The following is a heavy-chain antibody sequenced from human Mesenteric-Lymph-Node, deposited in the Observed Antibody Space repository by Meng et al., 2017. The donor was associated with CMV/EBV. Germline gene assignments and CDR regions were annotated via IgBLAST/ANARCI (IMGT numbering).Heavy chain of an antibody. J-gene: IGHJ4*02. CDR3: ARGIRGTDWGHALNCFDS. CDR2: AYSRSKWYH. V-gene: IGHV6-1*01. D-gene: IGHD3/OR15-3a*01. CDR1: SAD. Sequence: SADWSWIRHSPSRGLEWLERAYSRSKWYHDYAASVKSRMTINLDTSKNQFSLQLNSVTHGDTAVYYCARGIRGTDWGHALNCFDSWGQGILVTVSS.